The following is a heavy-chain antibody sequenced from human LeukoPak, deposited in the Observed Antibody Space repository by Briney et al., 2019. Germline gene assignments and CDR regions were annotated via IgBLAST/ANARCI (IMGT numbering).Heavy chain of an antibody. D-gene: IGHD3-3*01. CDR1: GFTFSSYA. CDR2: ISGSGGST. Sequence: QTGGSLRLSCAASGFTFSSYAMSWVRQAPGKGLEWLSAISGSGGSTYYADSVKGRFTISRDNSKNTLYVQMNSLRAEDTAVYYCAKVPGYDFWSAYHHFDYWGQGTLVTVSS. V-gene: IGHV3-23*01. J-gene: IGHJ4*02. CDR3: AKVPGYDFWSAYHHFDY.